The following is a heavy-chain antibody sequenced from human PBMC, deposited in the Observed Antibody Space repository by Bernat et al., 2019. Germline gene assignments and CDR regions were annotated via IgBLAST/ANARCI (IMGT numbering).Heavy chain of an antibody. V-gene: IGHV3-49*04. CDR3: TRYSSSPDYYYMDV. CDR2: IRSKAYGGTT. J-gene: IGHJ6*03. CDR1: GFTFGDYA. D-gene: IGHD6-6*01. Sequence: EVQLVESGGGLVQPGRSLRLSCTASGFTFGDYAMSWVRQAPGKGLEWVGFIRSKAYGGTTEYAASVKGRFTISRDDSKSIAYLQMNSLKTEDTAVYYCTRYSSSPDYYYMDVWGKGTTVTVSS.